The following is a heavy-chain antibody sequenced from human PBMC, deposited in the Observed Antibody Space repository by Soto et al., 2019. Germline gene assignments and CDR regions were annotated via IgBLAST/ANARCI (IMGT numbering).Heavy chain of an antibody. CDR2: IYYSGST. V-gene: IGHV4-59*01. D-gene: IGHD3-22*01. Sequence: PSETLSLTCTVSGGSICSYYWSWIRQPPGKGLEWIGYIYYSGSTNYNPSLKSRVTISVDTSKNQFSLKLSSVTAADTAVYYCASYYYDSSGSFDYWGQGTLVTVSS. J-gene: IGHJ4*02. CDR1: GGSICSYY. CDR3: ASYYYDSSGSFDY.